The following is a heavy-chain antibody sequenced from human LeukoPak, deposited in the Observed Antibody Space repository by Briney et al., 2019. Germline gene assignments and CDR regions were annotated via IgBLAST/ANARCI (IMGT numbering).Heavy chain of an antibody. J-gene: IGHJ4*02. V-gene: IGHV4-34*01. Sequence: SETLSLTCTVYGGSFSGYYWSWIRQPPGKGLEWIGEINHSGSTNYNPSLKSRVTISVDTSKNQFSLKLSSVTAADTAVYYCARFVSSGWSLYFDYWGQGTLVTVSS. CDR1: GGSFSGYY. CDR3: ARFVSSGWSLYFDY. CDR2: INHSGST. D-gene: IGHD6-19*01.